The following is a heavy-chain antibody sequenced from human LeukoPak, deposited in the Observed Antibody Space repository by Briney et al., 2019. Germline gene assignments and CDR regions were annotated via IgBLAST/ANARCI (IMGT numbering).Heavy chain of an antibody. V-gene: IGHV1-8*01. J-gene: IGHJ6*02. D-gene: IGHD3-9*01. CDR1: GYTFTSYD. CDR2: MNPNSGNT. Sequence: ASVKVSCKASGYTFTSYDINWVRQATGQGLEWMGWMNPNSGNTGYAQKFQGRVTMTRDTSISTAYMELSRLRSDDTAVYYCARTYYDILTGDYYGMDVWGQGTTVTVSS. CDR3: ARTYYDILTGDYYGMDV.